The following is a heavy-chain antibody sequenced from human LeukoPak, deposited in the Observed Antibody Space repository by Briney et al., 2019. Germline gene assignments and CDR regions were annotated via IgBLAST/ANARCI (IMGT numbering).Heavy chain of an antibody. Sequence: ASVKVSCKASGYTFTGYYMHWVRQAPGQGLEWMGWINPNSGGTNYAQKFQGRVTMTRDTSISTAYMELRSLRSDDTAVYYCARDTSIVPLQGDFDYWGQGTLVTVSS. V-gene: IGHV1-2*02. CDR2: INPNSGGT. J-gene: IGHJ4*02. CDR1: GYTFTGYY. CDR3: ARDTSIVPLQGDFDY. D-gene: IGHD2-8*01.